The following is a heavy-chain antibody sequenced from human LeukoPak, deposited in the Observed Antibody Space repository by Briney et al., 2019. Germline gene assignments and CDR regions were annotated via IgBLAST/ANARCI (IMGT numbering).Heavy chain of an antibody. CDR2: INHSGST. CDR3: ARIRNCSSTSCYTGYFDY. V-gene: IGHV4-34*01. Sequence: SETLSLTCAVYGGSFSGYYWSWIRQPPGKGLEWIGEINHSGSTNCNPSLKSRVTISVDTSKNQFSLKLSSVTAADTAVYYCARIRNCSSTSCYTGYFDYWGQGTLVTVSS. D-gene: IGHD2-2*02. J-gene: IGHJ4*02. CDR1: GGSFSGYY.